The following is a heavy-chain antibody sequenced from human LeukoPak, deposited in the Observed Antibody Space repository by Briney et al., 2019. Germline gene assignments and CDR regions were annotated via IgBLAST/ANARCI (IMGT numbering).Heavy chain of an antibody. CDR1: GFTFNNYA. J-gene: IGHJ6*02. Sequence: GGSLRLSCAASGFTFNNYAMSWVRQAPGKGLEWVSVISIGGGTTYYANSVKGRFTISRDNSKNTLFLQMNSLRAEDTAVYYCAKGIRYFPAYYYYGMDVWGQGTTVTVSS. D-gene: IGHD3-9*01. CDR2: ISIGGGTT. CDR3: AKGIRYFPAYYYYGMDV. V-gene: IGHV3-23*01.